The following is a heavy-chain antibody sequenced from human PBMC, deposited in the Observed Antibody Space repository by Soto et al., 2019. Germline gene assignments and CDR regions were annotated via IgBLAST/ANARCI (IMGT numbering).Heavy chain of an antibody. Sequence: QLQLQESGPGLVKPSETLSLTCTVSGGSISSSSYYWGWIRQPPGKGLEWIGSIYYSGSTYYNPSLKGRVTLSVDTSKNQFSLKLSSVTAADTAVYYCASKDGWGIAVAGTPWPAAFDIWGQGTMVTVSS. CDR3: ASKDGWGIAVAGTPWPAAFDI. V-gene: IGHV4-39*01. J-gene: IGHJ3*02. CDR2: IYYSGST. D-gene: IGHD6-19*01. CDR1: GGSISSSSYY.